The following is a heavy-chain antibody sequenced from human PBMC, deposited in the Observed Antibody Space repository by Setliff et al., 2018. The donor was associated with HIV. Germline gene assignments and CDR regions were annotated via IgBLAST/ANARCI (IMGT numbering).Heavy chain of an antibody. CDR3: ARSPGVATITIFGY. V-gene: IGHV4-61*02. D-gene: IGHD5-12*01. Sequence: SETLSLTCTVSGGSISSGRNYWSWIRQTAGKGLEWIGRIYTSGSTNYNPSLKSRVTISVDTSKNQVSLKLSSVTAADTAVYYCARSPGVATITIFGYWGQGTLVTVSS. CDR1: GGSISSGRNY. J-gene: IGHJ4*02. CDR2: IYTSGST.